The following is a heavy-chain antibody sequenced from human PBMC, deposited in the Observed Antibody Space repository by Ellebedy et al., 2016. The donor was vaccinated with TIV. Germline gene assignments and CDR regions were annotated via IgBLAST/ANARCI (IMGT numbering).Heavy chain of an antibody. V-gene: IGHV5-51*01. D-gene: IGHD6-13*01. CDR2: IYPADSET. CDR3: ARPGDSTTSSAFDI. J-gene: IGHJ3*02. CDR1: GYIFSTHW. Sequence: GESLKISCKGSGYIFSTHWIGWVRQMPGKGLEWMGFIYPADSETRYSPSFQGQVTFSVDKSISTSYVKWSSLKASDTAMYYCARPGDSTTSSAFDIWGQGTRVTVSS.